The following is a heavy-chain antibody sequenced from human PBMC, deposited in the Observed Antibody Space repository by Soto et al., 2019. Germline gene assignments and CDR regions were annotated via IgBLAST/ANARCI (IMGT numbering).Heavy chain of an antibody. Sequence: PGESLKISCKGSGYSFTSYWIGWVRQMPGKGLEWMGIIYPGDSDTRYSPSFQGQVTISVDKSISTAYLQWNSLKASDTAMYYCARPYSSGWYRPASDYWGQGTLVTASS. V-gene: IGHV5-51*01. CDR3: ARPYSSGWYRPASDY. D-gene: IGHD6-19*01. J-gene: IGHJ4*02. CDR1: GYSFTSYW. CDR2: IYPGDSDT.